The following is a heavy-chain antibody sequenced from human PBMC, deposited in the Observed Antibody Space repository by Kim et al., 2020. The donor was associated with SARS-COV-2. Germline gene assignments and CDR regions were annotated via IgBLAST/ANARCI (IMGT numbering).Heavy chain of an antibody. Sequence: GGSLRLSCAASGFTFSSYAMSWVRQAPGKGLEWVSAISGSGGSTYYADSVKGRFTISRDNSKNTLYLQMNSLRAEDTAVYYCARPMVRGVIMLSYYYGMDVWGQVTTVTVSS. CDR3: ARPMVRGVIMLSYYYGMDV. CDR1: GFTFSSYA. CDR2: ISGSGGST. V-gene: IGHV3-23*01. J-gene: IGHJ6*02. D-gene: IGHD3-10*01.